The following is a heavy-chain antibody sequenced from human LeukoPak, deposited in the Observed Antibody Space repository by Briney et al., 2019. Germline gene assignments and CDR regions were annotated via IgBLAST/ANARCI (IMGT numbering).Heavy chain of an antibody. V-gene: IGHV3-74*01. D-gene: IGHD3-3*01. CDR2: INSDGSST. Sequence: GGSLRLSCEDPGFSFSTFWMNWVRQAPGKGLVWVSLINSDGSSTTYADSVKGRFTISRDNAKNTLYLQMNSLRAEDTAVYYCAKAPYDFWSGYSGPFDYWGQGTLVTVSS. CDR3: AKAPYDFWSGYSGPFDY. CDR1: GFSFSTFW. J-gene: IGHJ4*02.